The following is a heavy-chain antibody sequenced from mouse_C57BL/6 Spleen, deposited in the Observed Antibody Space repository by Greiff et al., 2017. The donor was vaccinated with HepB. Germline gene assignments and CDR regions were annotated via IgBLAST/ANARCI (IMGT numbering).Heavy chain of an antibody. CDR1: GYTFTDYY. CDR3: ARKKDCDGAWFAY. V-gene: IGHV1-26*01. CDR2: INPNNGGT. J-gene: IGHJ3*01. Sequence: EVQLQQSGPELVKPGASVKISCKASGYTFTDYYMNWVKQSHGKSLEWIGDINPNNGGTSYNQKFKGKATLTVDKSSSTAYMELRSLTSEDSAVYYWARKKDCDGAWFAYWGQGTLVTVSA.